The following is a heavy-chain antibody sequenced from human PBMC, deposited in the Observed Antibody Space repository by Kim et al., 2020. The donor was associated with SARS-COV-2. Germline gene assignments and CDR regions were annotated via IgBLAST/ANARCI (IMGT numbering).Heavy chain of an antibody. D-gene: IGHD2-2*01. J-gene: IGHJ6*02. CDR3: TTGGVVPAAKTYYYYYGMDV. Sequence: GGSLRLSCAASGFTFSNAWMSWVRQAPGKGLEWVGHIKSKTDGGTTDYAAPVKGRFTISRDDSKNTLYLQMNSLKTEDTAVYYCTTGGVVPAAKTYYYYYGMDVWGQGTTVTVSS. CDR1: GFTFSNAW. CDR2: IKSKTDGGTT. V-gene: IGHV3-15*01.